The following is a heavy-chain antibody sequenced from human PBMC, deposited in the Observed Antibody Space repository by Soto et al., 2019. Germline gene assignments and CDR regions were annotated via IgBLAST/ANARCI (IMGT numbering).Heavy chain of an antibody. Sequence: PGGSLRLSCAGSGFTFGDSYMSWIRQAPGKGLEWLSYISPGSRYPAYADSVKGRFTISRDNAKNTLYLQMNSLRAEDTAVYYCVRDKDGPGASMDVWGQGTTVTVSS. V-gene: IGHV3-11*06. CDR2: ISPGSRYP. CDR1: GFTFGDSY. J-gene: IGHJ6*02. CDR3: VRDKDGPGASMDV. D-gene: IGHD7-27*01.